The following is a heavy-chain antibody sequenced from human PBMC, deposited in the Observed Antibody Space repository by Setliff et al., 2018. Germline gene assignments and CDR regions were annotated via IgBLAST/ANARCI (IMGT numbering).Heavy chain of an antibody. V-gene: IGHV7-4-1*02. CDR1: GYTSTTYA. J-gene: IGHJ6*03. D-gene: IGHD3-10*01. CDR2: INTNTGNP. Sequence: GASVKVSCKASGYTSTTYAMGWMRQAPGQRLEWMGWINTNTGNPSYAQGFTGRFVFSLDTSVSTAYLQISSLKPEDTAVYYCARASRFGTVKWRGDYYMDVWGKGTTVTVSS. CDR3: ARASRFGTVKWRGDYYMDV.